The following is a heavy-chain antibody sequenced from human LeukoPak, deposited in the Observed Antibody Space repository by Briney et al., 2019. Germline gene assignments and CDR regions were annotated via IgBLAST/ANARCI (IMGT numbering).Heavy chain of an antibody. V-gene: IGHV4-59*01. CDR1: GDSMSSYY. CDR3: ARGRAGRGYSYVIYYYYYMDV. Sequence: PSETLSLTCTVSGDSMSSYYWSWIRQPPGKGLEWIAYISYSGSTKYNPSLQNRVTISIDTSKDQFSLKLSTVTAADTAVYYCARGRAGRGYSYVIYYYYYMDVWGKGTTVTVSS. J-gene: IGHJ6*03. CDR2: ISYSGST. D-gene: IGHD5-18*01.